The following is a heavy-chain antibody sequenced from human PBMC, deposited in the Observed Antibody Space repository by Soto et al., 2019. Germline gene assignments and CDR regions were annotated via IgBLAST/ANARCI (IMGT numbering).Heavy chain of an antibody. CDR3: AREDYVWVSYRCFDQ. V-gene: IGHV4-59*01. D-gene: IGHD3-16*02. Sequence: SIIRGAGRKIRQPPGKGLEWIGYIYYSGSTNYNPSLKSRVTISVDTSKNQFSLKLSSVTAADTAVYYCAREDYVWVSYRCFDQGGHGSLVTVSA. CDR1: SIIRGA. J-gene: IGHJ4*01. CDR2: IYYSGST.